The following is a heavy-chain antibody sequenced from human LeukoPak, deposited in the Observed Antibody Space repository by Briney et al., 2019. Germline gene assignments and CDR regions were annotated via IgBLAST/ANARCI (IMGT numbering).Heavy chain of an antibody. V-gene: IGHV3-23*01. J-gene: IGHJ6*02. CDR2: ISGSGGST. CDR3: ARDMTGAAAGPDHVGMDV. D-gene: IGHD6-13*01. Sequence: GGSLRLSCAASGFTFSSYAMSWVRQAPGKGLEWVSAISGSGGSTYYADSVKGRFTISRDNSKNTLYLQMNSLRAEDTAVYYCARDMTGAAAGPDHVGMDVWGQGTTVTVSS. CDR1: GFTFSSYA.